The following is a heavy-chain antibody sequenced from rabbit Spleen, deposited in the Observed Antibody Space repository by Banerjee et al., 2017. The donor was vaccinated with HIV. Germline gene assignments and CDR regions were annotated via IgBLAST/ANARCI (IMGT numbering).Heavy chain of an antibody. CDR2: IEPIFGNT. D-gene: IGHD2-1*01. Sequence: QEQLKATGGGLVQPGGSLTLSCKASGFDFSNYGVSWVRQAPGKGLEWIGYIEPIFGNTYYANWVNGRFTISSHNAQNTLYLQLSSLTAADTATYFCVRDQAGDADYGPYYLNLWGQGTLVTVS. CDR1: GFDFSNYG. CDR3: VRDQAGDADYGPYYLNL. V-gene: IGHV1S47*01. J-gene: IGHJ4*01.